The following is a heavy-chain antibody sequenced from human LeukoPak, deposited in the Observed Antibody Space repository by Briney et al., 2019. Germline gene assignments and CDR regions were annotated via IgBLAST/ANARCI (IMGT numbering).Heavy chain of an antibody. D-gene: IGHD3-10*01. CDR3: ARTLGDYGSGSYYY. V-gene: IGHV4-38-2*02. Sequence: PSETLSLTCTVSGYSISSGYYWGWIRQPPGKGLEWIGSIYHSGSTYYNPSLKSRVTISVDTSKNQFSLKLSSATAADTAVYYCARTLGDYGSGSYYYWGQGTLVTVSS. CDR2: IYHSGST. J-gene: IGHJ4*02. CDR1: GYSISSGYY.